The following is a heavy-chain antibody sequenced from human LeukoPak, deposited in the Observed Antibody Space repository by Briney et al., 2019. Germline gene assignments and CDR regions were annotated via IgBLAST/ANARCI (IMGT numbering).Heavy chain of an antibody. CDR2: IYWDDDK. Sequence: GSGPTLVNPTRTLTLTCTFSGSSLSTSGVGVGWIRQPPGKALEWLALIYWDDDKRYSPSLKSRLTITKDTSKNQVVLTMTNMDPVDTATYYCAHRNYDILTGYYTVFDYWGQGTLVTVSS. V-gene: IGHV2-5*02. CDR3: AHRNYDILTGYYTVFDY. D-gene: IGHD3-9*01. CDR1: GSSLSTSGVG. J-gene: IGHJ4*02.